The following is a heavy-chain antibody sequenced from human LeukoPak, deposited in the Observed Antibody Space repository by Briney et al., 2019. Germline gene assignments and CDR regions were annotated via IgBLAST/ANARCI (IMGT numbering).Heavy chain of an antibody. Sequence: SETLSLTCSVSGDSISSGNYYWTWIRQPPGKGLEWIGYIYYSGSTFYNPSLKSRVTISVDTSKNEFSLKLSSVTAADTAVYYCAREFWSGSYSDKWGQGTLVTVSS. J-gene: IGHJ4*02. D-gene: IGHD3-3*01. V-gene: IGHV4-30-4*01. CDR2: IYYSGST. CDR1: GDSISSGNYY. CDR3: AREFWSGSYSDK.